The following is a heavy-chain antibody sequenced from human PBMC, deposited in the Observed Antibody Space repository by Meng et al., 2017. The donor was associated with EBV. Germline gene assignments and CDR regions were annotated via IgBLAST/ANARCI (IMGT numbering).Heavy chain of an antibody. J-gene: IGHJ4*02. CDR1: GGPFRSDA. D-gene: IGHD3-10*01. CDR3: ASESGRGFNPDF. Sequence: QVQWGESGAEGKRPGSSVKISCKTAGGPFRSDAVSWVRQGPGQGLEWLGGLIPMSGAPHYAQKFQDRVTITADEYTRTHYMELSRLRSDDTAMYYCASESGRGFNPDFWGQGTLVTVSS. CDR2: LIPMSGAP. V-gene: IGHV1-69*01.